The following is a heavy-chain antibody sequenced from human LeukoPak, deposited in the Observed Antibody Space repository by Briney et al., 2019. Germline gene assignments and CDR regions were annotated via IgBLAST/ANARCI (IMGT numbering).Heavy chain of an antibody. CDR3: ASLPTPRYSYGYNY. CDR2: IIPIFGTA. V-gene: IGHV1-69*06. D-gene: IGHD5-18*01. J-gene: IGHJ4*02. CDR1: GGTFSSYA. Sequence: GASVKVSCKASGGTFSSYAIRWVRQAPGQGLEWMGGIIPIFGTANYAQKLQGRVTITADKSTSTAYMELSSLRSEDTAVYYCASLPTPRYSYGYNYWGQGTLVTVSS.